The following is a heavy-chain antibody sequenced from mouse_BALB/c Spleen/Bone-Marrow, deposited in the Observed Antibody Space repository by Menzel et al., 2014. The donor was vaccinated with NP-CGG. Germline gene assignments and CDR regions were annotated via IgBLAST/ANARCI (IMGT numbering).Heavy chain of an antibody. D-gene: IGHD2-4*01. CDR2: IYPGNSDT. J-gene: IGHJ4*01. CDR3: TRGAYYDYSYYAMNY. Sequence: EVKVEESGTVLARPGASVKMSCKASGYSFTSYWMHWVKQRPGQGLEWIGAIYPGNSDTSYNQKFKGKAKLTAVTSASTAYMELSSLTNEDSAVYYCTRGAYYDYSYYAMNYWGQGTSVTVSS. V-gene: IGHV1-5*01. CDR1: GYSFTSYW.